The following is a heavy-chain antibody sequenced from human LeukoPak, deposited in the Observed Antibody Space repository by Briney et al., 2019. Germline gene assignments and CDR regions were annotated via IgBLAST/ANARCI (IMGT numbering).Heavy chain of an antibody. J-gene: IGHJ4*02. CDR3: ARDGSGTGWHSGDY. Sequence: PSETLSLTCSVSGDSISSYYWSWIRQPPGRGLEWIGYIYYSGSTNYNPSLKSRVAMSVDTSKNQFSLKLSSVTAADTAVYYCARDGSGTGWHSGDYWGQGILVTVPS. CDR2: IYYSGST. V-gene: IGHV4-59*01. D-gene: IGHD2-8*02. CDR1: GDSISSYY.